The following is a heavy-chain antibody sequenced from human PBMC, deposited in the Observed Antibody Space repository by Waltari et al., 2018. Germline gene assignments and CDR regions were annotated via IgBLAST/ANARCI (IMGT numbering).Heavy chain of an antibody. CDR2: IYHSGST. V-gene: IGHV4-4*02. Sequence: QVQLQESGPGLVKPSGTLSLTCAVSGGSISSSNWWSWVRQPPGKGLEWIGVIYHSGSTSYNPSLKSRVTISVDKSKNQVSLKLSSVTAADTAVYYCARDRGAARTRYYYGMDVWGQGTTVTVSS. CDR1: GGSISSSNW. CDR3: ARDRGAARTRYYYGMDV. D-gene: IGHD6-6*01. J-gene: IGHJ6*02.